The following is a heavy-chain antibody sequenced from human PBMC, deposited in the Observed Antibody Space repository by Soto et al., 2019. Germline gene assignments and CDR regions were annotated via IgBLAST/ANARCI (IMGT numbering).Heavy chain of an antibody. CDR3: ASFAAAAGFLSF. CDR2: INHSGST. V-gene: IGHV4-34*01. D-gene: IGHD6-13*01. CDR1: GGSFSGYH. Sequence: KPSKTLSLTCAVYGGSFSGYHWSWIRQPPRKGLEWMGEINHSGSTNYNPSLKSRVTISVDTSKNQFSLTLSSVNAADTAVYDCASFAAAAGFLSFWGKGNMVAVSS. J-gene: IGHJ4*02.